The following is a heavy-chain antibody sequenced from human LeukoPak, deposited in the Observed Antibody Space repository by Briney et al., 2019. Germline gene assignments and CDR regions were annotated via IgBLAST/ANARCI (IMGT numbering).Heavy chain of an antibody. D-gene: IGHD2-2*01. CDR2: IFVGSGNT. CDR1: GFTFTSSA. V-gene: IGHV1-58*02. CDR3: AAVGSTPAAFDI. Sequence: GASVKVSCKASGFTFTSSAMQWVRQARGQRLEWIGWIFVGSGNTNYAQKFQERVTITRDMSTSTAYMELSSLRSEDTAVYYCAAVGSTPAAFDIWGQGTMVTVSS. J-gene: IGHJ3*02.